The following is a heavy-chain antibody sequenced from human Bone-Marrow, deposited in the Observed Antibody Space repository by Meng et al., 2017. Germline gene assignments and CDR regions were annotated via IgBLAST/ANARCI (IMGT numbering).Heavy chain of an antibody. J-gene: IGHJ4*02. CDR1: GFSFSSYL. CDR2: ISNDGSNT. Sequence: QGLRVEAGGSVVQPGRSLRLSCAASGFSFSSYLMHWVRQAPGKGLEWLAAISNDGSNTDYADSVKGRFTISRDNSKDTVFLQMNSLRIEDTAVYYCAREIGGTTPDYWGQGTLVTVSS. D-gene: IGHD1-1*01. CDR3: AREIGGTTPDY. V-gene: IGHV3-30*11.